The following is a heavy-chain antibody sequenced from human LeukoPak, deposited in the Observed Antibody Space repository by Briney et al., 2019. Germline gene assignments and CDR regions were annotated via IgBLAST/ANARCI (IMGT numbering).Heavy chain of an antibody. CDR1: GFTFSSYA. CDR3: AKDLNFWSGYFSDAFDI. CDR2: ISVSGGTT. Sequence: GGSLRLSCAASGFTFSSYAMSWVRQAPGKGLEWVSAISVSGGTTFYADSVKGRFTISRDNSKNTLYLQMNSLRVEDTAIYYCAKDLNFWSGYFSDAFDIWGQGTMVTVSS. J-gene: IGHJ3*02. D-gene: IGHD3-3*01. V-gene: IGHV3-23*01.